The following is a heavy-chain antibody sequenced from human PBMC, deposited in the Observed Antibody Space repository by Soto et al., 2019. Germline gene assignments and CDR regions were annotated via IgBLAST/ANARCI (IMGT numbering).Heavy chain of an antibody. D-gene: IGHD3-3*01. J-gene: IGHJ4*02. CDR2: IYYSGST. CDR3: ARQGRDVTIFGVVITLFDF. Sequence: TLSLTCTVSGGSISSSNYYWGWIRQPPGKGLEWIGSIYYSGSTYYNPSLKSRITISVDTSKNQFSLKLSSVTAADTGVYYCARQGRDVTIFGVVITLFDFWGQGTLVTVSS. CDR1: GGSISSSNYY. V-gene: IGHV4-39*01.